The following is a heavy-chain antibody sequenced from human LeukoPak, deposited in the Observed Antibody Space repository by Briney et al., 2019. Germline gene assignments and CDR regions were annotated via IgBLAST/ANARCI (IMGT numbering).Heavy chain of an antibody. D-gene: IGHD4-17*01. CDR1: GFTFSNYA. CDR3: ARGARKGDDYGGFFDY. V-gene: IGHV3-30*04. J-gene: IGHJ4*02. Sequence: GGSLRLSCAASGFTFSNYAMHWVRQAPGKGLEWVAVISNDGSKKDYADSVKGRFTISRDNSKNTLYLQMNSLRAEDTAVYYCARGARKGDDYGGFFDYWGQGTLVTVSS. CDR2: ISNDGSKK.